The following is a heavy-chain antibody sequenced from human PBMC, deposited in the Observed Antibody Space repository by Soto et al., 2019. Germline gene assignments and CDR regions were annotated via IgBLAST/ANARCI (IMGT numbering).Heavy chain of an antibody. J-gene: IGHJ4*02. CDR3: ERAPPCYFISSPEGAGL. D-gene: IGHD2-21*01. CDR2: INPKTGDP. V-gene: IGHV1-2*02. Sequence: QVQLVQSGTEVKKPGASMKVSCKASGYTFTDSHIHWVRQASGQGLEWLGWINPKTGDPNYPHKFKGRINMTRYRYMSTVYMELTNFTSDDTAVYYCERAPPCYFISSPEGAGLWGQGNLVTVSS. CDR1: GYTFTDSH.